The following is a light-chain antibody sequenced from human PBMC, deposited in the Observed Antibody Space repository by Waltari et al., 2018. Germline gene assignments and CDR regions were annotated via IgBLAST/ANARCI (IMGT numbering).Light chain of an antibody. CDR2: TAS. Sequence: DIQMTQSPSSLSASVGDSVTITYRASQYIINYLNWYHQIPGKAPKILSYTASSLKNGVPSRCSGSGDGTDYTLAISSLQPEDFATYYCQQNYNVPRTFGQGTKVEIK. V-gene: IGKV1-39*01. CDR1: QYIINY. CDR3: QQNYNVPRT. J-gene: IGKJ1*01.